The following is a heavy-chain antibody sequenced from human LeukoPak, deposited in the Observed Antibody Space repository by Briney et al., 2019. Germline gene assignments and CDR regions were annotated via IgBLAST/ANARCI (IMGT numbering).Heavy chain of an antibody. Sequence: GASVNVSCKASGYTFTTYAINWVRQAPGQGLEWMGWINTDTWNPTYAQGFTGRFVFSLDTSVSTAYLQISSLKAEDTAVYYCARVSSGWYLDYWGQGTLVTVSS. D-gene: IGHD6-19*01. V-gene: IGHV7-4-1*02. J-gene: IGHJ4*02. CDR2: INTDTWNP. CDR3: ARVSSGWYLDY. CDR1: GYTFTTYA.